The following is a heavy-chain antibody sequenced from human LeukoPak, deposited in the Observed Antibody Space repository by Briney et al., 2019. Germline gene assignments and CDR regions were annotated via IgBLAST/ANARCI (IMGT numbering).Heavy chain of an antibody. CDR1: GSTLSSYA. Sequence: GGSLRLSCAASGSTLSSYAMSWVRQAPGKGLEWVSAISGSGGSTYYADSVKGRFTISRDNSKNTLYLQMNSLRAEDTAVYYCAKTPTVTRGFDPWGQGTLVTVSS. V-gene: IGHV3-23*01. D-gene: IGHD4-17*01. J-gene: IGHJ5*02. CDR3: AKTPTVTRGFDP. CDR2: ISGSGGST.